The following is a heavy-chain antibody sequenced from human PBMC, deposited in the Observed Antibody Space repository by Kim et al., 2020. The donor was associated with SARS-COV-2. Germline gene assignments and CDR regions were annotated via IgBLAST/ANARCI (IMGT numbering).Heavy chain of an antibody. Sequence: ASVKVSCKASGYTFTSYAMHWVRQAPGQRLEWMGWINAGNGNTKYSQKFQGRVTITRDTSASTAYMELSSLRSEDTAVYYCAREGTYSSSSGRYYFDYWGQGTLVTVSS. CDR2: INAGNGNT. D-gene: IGHD6-6*01. V-gene: IGHV1-3*01. CDR1: GYTFTSYA. CDR3: AREGTYSSSSGRYYFDY. J-gene: IGHJ4*02.